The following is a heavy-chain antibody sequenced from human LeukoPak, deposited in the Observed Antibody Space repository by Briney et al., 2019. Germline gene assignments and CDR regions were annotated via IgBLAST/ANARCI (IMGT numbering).Heavy chain of an antibody. Sequence: GGSLRLSCSASGLTVSTHYLTWVRQAPGKGLEWVSVIYSGGNTYYADSVKGRFTISRDNSKNALYLQMNSLRADDTAVYYCTRGPVGGFDAWGQGTLVTVSS. CDR3: TRGPVGGFDA. J-gene: IGHJ5*02. CDR1: GLTVSTHY. D-gene: IGHD1-26*01. V-gene: IGHV3-53*01. CDR2: IYSGGNT.